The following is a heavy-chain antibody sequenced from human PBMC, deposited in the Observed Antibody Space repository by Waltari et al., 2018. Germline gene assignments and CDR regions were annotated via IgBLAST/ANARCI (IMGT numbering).Heavy chain of an antibody. CDR1: GFPVSSNY. J-gene: IGHJ4*02. Sequence: EVQLVESGGGLVQPGGSLRLSCAASGFPVSSNYMSWFRQAPGKGLGWVSVIYSGGSTYYADSVKGRFTISRDNSKNTLYLQMNSLRAEDTAVYYCARDYSSGWLYNDYWGQGTLVTVSS. CDR2: IYSGGST. V-gene: IGHV3-66*01. CDR3: ARDYSSGWLYNDY. D-gene: IGHD6-19*01.